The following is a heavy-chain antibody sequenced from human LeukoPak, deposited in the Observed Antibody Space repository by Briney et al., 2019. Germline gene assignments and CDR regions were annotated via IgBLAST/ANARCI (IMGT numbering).Heavy chain of an antibody. J-gene: IGHJ6*03. Sequence: ASVKVSCKASGYTFTSYGISWVRQAPGQGLEWIGWISAYNGNTNYAQKLQGRVTMTTDTSTSTAYMELRSLRSDDTAVYYCARLQAQYCSSTSCYLGGDLYYYYYMDVWGKGTTVTVSS. D-gene: IGHD2-2*01. CDR2: ISAYNGNT. V-gene: IGHV1-18*01. CDR3: ARLQAQYCSSTSCYLGGDLYYYYYMDV. CDR1: GYTFTSYG.